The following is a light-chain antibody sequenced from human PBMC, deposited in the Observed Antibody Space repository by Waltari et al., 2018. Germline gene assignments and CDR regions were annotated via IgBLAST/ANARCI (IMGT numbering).Light chain of an antibody. CDR1: QDISID. V-gene: IGKV1-6*01. J-gene: IGKJ2*01. CDR2: ATS. Sequence: TCRASQDISIDLGWYQQRPGKAPKLLVYATSTLQSGVPSRFCGSQSGTDFTLTISSLQPEDFATYYCLQDYNYPYTFGQGTKLEIK. CDR3: LQDYNYPYT.